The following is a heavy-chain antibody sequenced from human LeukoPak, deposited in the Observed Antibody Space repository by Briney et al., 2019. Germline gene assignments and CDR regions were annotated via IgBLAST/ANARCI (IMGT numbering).Heavy chain of an antibody. V-gene: IGHV3-66*02. D-gene: IGHD5-18*01. CDR2: IYSGGST. J-gene: IGHJ5*02. CDR1: GFTVSSNY. CDR3: ARENSYGWFDP. Sequence: PGGSLRLSCAASGFTVSSNYMSWVRQAPGKGLEWVSVIYSGGSTYYADSVKGRFTISRDNSKNTLYLQMNSLRAEDTAAYYCARENSYGWFDPWGQGTLVTVSS.